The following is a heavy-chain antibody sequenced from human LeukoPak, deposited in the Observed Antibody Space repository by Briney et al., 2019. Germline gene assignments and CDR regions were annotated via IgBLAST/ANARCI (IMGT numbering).Heavy chain of an antibody. CDR1: GFTLSSYS. CDR2: ISSSSSYI. V-gene: IGHV3-21*04. Sequence: GGPLRLSCAASGFTLSSYSMHWVRQAPGKGLEWVSSISSSSSYIYYADSVKGRFTISRDNAKNSLYLQMNSLRAEDTAVYYCALLYNVPLNYWGQGTLVTVSS. D-gene: IGHD3-10*01. CDR3: ALLYNVPLNY. J-gene: IGHJ4*02.